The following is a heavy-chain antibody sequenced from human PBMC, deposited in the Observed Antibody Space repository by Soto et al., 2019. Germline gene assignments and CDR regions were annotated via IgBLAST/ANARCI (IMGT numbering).Heavy chain of an antibody. V-gene: IGHV3-64*01. CDR1: GFIFSSYD. D-gene: IGHD1-26*01. J-gene: IGHJ4*02. CDR3: ARAPVGVYDY. CDR2: ISSNGGST. Sequence: PGGSLRLSCAASGFIFSSYDMHWVRQAPGKGLEYVSAISSNGGSTYYANSVKGRFTISRDNSKNTLYLQMGSLRAEDMAVYYCARAPVGVYDYWGRGTLVTVSS.